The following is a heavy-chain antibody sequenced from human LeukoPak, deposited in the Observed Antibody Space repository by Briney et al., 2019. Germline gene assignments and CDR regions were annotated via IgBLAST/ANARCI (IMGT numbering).Heavy chain of an antibody. D-gene: IGHD3-3*01. J-gene: IGHJ4*02. CDR2: ISGDGITT. CDR3: AKAVTLFGVVWGAYFDY. Sequence: GGSLRLSCAASGFSFSKYVMSWVRQAPGKGPEWVSGISGDGITTFYADSVRGRFTISRDNSKNTVYLRMNSLRAEDTAVYYCAKAVTLFGVVWGAYFDYWGQGTLVSVSS. CDR1: GFSFSKYV. V-gene: IGHV3-23*01.